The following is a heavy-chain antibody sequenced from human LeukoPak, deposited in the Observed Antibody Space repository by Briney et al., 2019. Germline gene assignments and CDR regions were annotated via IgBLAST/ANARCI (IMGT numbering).Heavy chain of an antibody. J-gene: IGHJ5*02. V-gene: IGHV3-23*01. Sequence: GGSLRLSCAASGFTFSSYAMSWVRQAPGKGLEWVSAISGSGGSTYYADSVKGRFTISRDNSKNTLYLQMNSLRAEDTALYYCAKSFGSWNYFDPWGQGTLVTVSP. CDR3: AKSFGSWNYFDP. D-gene: IGHD1-7*01. CDR2: ISGSGGST. CDR1: GFTFSSYA.